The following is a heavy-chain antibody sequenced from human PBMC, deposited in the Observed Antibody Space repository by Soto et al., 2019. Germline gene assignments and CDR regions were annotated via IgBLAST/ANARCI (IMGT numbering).Heavy chain of an antibody. Sequence: QLQLQESGPGPVKPSETLSLNCTVSGGSISSSGYYWDWIRQPPGKGLEWIASFYYSGNTYYNPSLKSRVTISVDTSKNQFSLKLTSVTAADTAVYYCARHPPPDYGILTAYYEGSAFDIWGQGTVVTVSS. V-gene: IGHV4-39*01. CDR1: GGSISSSGYY. J-gene: IGHJ3*02. D-gene: IGHD3-9*01. CDR3: ARHPPPDYGILTAYYEGSAFDI. CDR2: FYYSGNT.